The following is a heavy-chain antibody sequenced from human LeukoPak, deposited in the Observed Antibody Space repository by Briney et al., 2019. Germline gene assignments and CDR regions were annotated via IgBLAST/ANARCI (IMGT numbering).Heavy chain of an antibody. CDR2: IKQDGSEK. V-gene: IGHV3-7*01. CDR1: GFTFSWYW. Sequence: GGSLRLSCAASGFTFSWYWMSWVRQAPGKGLEWVANIKQDGSEKYYVDSVKGRFIISRDNAKNSLYLQMNSLRAEDTAVYYCTGDESWGQGTLVTVSS. CDR3: TGDES. J-gene: IGHJ5*02.